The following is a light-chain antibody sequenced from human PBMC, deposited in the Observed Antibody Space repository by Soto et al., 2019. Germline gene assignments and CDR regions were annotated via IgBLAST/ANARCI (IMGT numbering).Light chain of an antibody. Sequence: DIQMTQSPSSVSASVGDRITITCRASQGISRWLAWYQQKPGRAPNLLIYAASNLQSGVPSRFSGSGSGTEFTLSITSLQAEYFATYHCHQAYNFPFTFGPGTKVDI. CDR3: HQAYNFPFT. J-gene: IGKJ3*01. CDR1: QGISRW. CDR2: AAS. V-gene: IGKV1-12*01.